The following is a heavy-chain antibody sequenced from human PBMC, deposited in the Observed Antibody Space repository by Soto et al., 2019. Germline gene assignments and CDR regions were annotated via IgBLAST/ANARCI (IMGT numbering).Heavy chain of an antibody. V-gene: IGHV3-72*01. D-gene: IGHD3-22*01. J-gene: IGHJ4*02. CDR2: TRHKARSYTT. CDR3: AAATGDRTGYHSPDY. CDR1: GFTFSDHY. Sequence: EVQLVESGGGLVQPGGSLRLACAASGFTFSDHYMDWVRQAPGKGLEWVVRTRHKARSYTTDDAASVKGRFSISRDDSTNSLYLQMNSLICEDTALYYCAAATGDRTGYHSPDYWGPGTLVTVSS.